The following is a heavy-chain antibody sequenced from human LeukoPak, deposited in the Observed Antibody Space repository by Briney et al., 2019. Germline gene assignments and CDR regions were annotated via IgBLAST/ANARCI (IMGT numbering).Heavy chain of an antibody. CDR2: IYYSGRT. Sequence: PSETLSLTCTVSGGSISSSSYYWGWIRQPPGKGLEWIGSIYYSGRTYYNPSLKSRVTISVDTSENQFSLKLTSVTAADTAVYYCARLGIGVVPSAMLGDYYFDYWGQGTLVTVSS. J-gene: IGHJ4*02. CDR3: ARLGIGVVPSAMLGDYYFDY. D-gene: IGHD2-2*01. V-gene: IGHV4-39*07. CDR1: GGSISSSSYY.